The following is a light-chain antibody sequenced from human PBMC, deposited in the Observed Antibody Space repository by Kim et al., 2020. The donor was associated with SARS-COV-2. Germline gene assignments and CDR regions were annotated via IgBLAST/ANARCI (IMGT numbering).Light chain of an antibody. Sequence: TLSLSPGELATLSCRASQSVGSTYLAWYQQKPGQAPRLLISGASSRATGIPDRFSGSGSGTNFTLTISRLEPEDYAVYYCQQYKTFGQGTKVDIK. CDR3: QQYKT. J-gene: IGKJ1*01. CDR2: GAS. V-gene: IGKV3-20*01. CDR1: QSVGSTY.